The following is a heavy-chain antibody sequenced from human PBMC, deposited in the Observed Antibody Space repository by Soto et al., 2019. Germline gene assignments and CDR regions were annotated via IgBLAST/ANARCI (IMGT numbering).Heavy chain of an antibody. V-gene: IGHV2-26*01. D-gene: IGHD3-3*01. Sequence: QVTLKESGPVLVKPTETLTLTCTVSGFSLSNARMGVSWIRQPPGKALEWLAHIFSNDEKSYSTSLKSRLTISKDTSKSQVVLTMTNMDPVDTATYYCARIPGYDFWTTYYFDYWGQGTLVTVSS. J-gene: IGHJ4*02. CDR2: IFSNDEK. CDR3: ARIPGYDFWTTYYFDY. CDR1: GFSLSNARMG.